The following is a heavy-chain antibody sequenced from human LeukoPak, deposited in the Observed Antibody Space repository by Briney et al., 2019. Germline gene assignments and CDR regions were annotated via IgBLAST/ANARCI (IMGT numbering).Heavy chain of an antibody. Sequence: GGSLRLSCAASGFSFSSYGMHWVRQAPGKGLEWVALISYDGSNKYYADSVKGRFTISRDNSKNTLYLQMNSLRAEDTAVYYCAREEGDGLFDYWGQGTLVTVSS. D-gene: IGHD2-21*01. V-gene: IGHV3-30*03. CDR2: ISYDGSNK. J-gene: IGHJ4*02. CDR1: GFSFSSYG. CDR3: AREEGDGLFDY.